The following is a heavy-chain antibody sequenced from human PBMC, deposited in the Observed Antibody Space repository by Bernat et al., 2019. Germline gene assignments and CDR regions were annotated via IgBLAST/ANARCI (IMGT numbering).Heavy chain of an antibody. CDR2: INTDGRST. Sequence: EVHLVESGGGLVQPGGSLRLSCAASGFTFSRYWMHWVRQAPGMGLVWVSRINTDGRSTGHADSVKGRFTVSRDNAKNTLYLQMSSLRAEDTAVYYCAKDREWLTEGAFGIWGQGTMVTVSS. V-gene: IGHV3-74*01. CDR3: AKDREWLTEGAFGI. D-gene: IGHD6-19*01. J-gene: IGHJ3*02. CDR1: GFTFSRYW.